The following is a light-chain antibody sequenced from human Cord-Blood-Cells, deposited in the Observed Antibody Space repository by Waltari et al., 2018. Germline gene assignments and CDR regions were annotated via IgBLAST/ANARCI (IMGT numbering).Light chain of an antibody. J-gene: IGKJ1*01. Sequence: DIVMTQSPDSLAGSLGERATIHCKSNQSVLYSSNNKNYLAWYQQKPGQPPKLLIYWASTRESGVPDRFIGSGSGTDFTLTISSLQAEDVAVYYCQQYYSTPPTFGQGTKVEIK. CDR2: WAS. V-gene: IGKV4-1*01. CDR3: QQYYSTPPT. CDR1: QSVLYSSNNKNY.